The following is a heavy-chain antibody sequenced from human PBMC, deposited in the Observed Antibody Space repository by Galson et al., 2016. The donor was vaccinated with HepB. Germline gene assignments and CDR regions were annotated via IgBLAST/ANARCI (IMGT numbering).Heavy chain of an antibody. J-gene: IGHJ4*02. V-gene: IGHV3-33*01. CDR3: ARVGSSVPAAMEPFDY. D-gene: IGHD2-2*01. Sequence: SLRLSCAASGFTFRSYAMHWVRQAPGKGLEWVAVIWYDGSNKYYVESVKGRFTVSRDNSKNTLYLQLNSLRAEDTAVYYCARVGSSVPAAMEPFDYWDQGTLVTVSS. CDR2: IWYDGSNK. CDR1: GFTFRSYA.